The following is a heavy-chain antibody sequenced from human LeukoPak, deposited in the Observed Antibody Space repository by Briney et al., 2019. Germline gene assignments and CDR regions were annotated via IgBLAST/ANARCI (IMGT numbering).Heavy chain of an antibody. D-gene: IGHD4-23*01. CDR2: ISSSRGHT. Sequence: GGSLRLSRAASGFTFSTYSMNWVRQAPGKGLEWVSSISSSRGHTSYADSVKGRFTISRDNAENSLNLQMSSLRAEDTAVYYCARGRGVNSNFDYWGQGTLVTVSS. CDR1: GFTFSTYS. V-gene: IGHV3-21*01. CDR3: ARGRGVNSNFDY. J-gene: IGHJ4*02.